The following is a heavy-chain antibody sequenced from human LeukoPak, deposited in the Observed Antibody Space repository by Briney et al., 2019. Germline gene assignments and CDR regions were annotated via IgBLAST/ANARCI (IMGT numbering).Heavy chain of an antibody. V-gene: IGHV3-66*02. J-gene: IGHJ4*02. CDR2: IYSGDRT. Sequence: GGSLRLSCAASGFSVNNLYMSWVRQAPGKGLEWVSVIYSGDRTYYADSVKGRFTISRDNSKNTLYLQMNSLRAEDTAVYYCAKSGSGWYYFDYWGQGTLVTVSS. D-gene: IGHD6-19*01. CDR1: GFSVNNLY. CDR3: AKSGSGWYYFDY.